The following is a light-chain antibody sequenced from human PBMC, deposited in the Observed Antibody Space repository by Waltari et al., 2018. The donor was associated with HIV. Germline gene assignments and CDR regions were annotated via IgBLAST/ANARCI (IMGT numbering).Light chain of an antibody. J-gene: IGKJ5*01. CDR2: GAS. CDR3: QQYGNSVFT. Sequence: EIVLTQSPGTLSLSPGERATLSCRASKSVSSTFLAWYQQKRGQAPRLLMYGASSRATGTPDRFSGSGSGTDFTLTISRLEPEDFAVYFCQQYGNSVFTFGQGTRLEIK. CDR1: KSVSSTF. V-gene: IGKV3-20*01.